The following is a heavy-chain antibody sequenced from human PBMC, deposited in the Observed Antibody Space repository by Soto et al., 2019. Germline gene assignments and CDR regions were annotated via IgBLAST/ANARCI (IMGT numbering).Heavy chain of an antibody. CDR2: ISGSGGST. CDR3: AKGLSSGWYRDLDY. CDR1: GFTFSSYA. D-gene: IGHD6-19*01. J-gene: IGHJ4*02. Sequence: GGSLRLSCAASGFTFSSYAMSWVRQAPGKGLEWVSAISGSGGSTYYADSVKGRFTISRDSSKNTLYLQMNSLRAEDTAVYYCAKGLSSGWYRDLDYWGQGTLVTVSS. V-gene: IGHV3-23*01.